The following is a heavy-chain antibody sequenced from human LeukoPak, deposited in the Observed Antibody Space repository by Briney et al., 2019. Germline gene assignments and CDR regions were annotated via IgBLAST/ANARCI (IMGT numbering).Heavy chain of an antibody. CDR2: IYYSGST. CDR3: ARDPTVTPYYYYYYYMDV. CDR1: GYSISSGYY. J-gene: IGHJ6*03. V-gene: IGHV4-38-2*02. D-gene: IGHD4-17*01. Sequence: SETLSLTCTVSGYSISSGYYWGWIRPPPGKGLEWIGSIYYSGSTYYNPSLKSRVTISVDTSKNQFSLKLSSVTAADTAVYYCARDPTVTPYYYYYYYMDVWGKGTTVTVSS.